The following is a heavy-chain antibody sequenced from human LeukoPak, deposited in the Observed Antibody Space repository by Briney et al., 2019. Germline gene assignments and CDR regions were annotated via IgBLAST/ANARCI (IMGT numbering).Heavy chain of an antibody. J-gene: IGHJ6*03. CDR2: INHSGST. V-gene: IGHV4-34*01. Sequence: SETLSLTCAVYSGSFSGYYGSWIRQSPGKGLEWIGEINHSGSTNYNPSLKSRVTISVDTSKNQFSLKLSSVTAADTAVYYCERRVTIYYYMDVWGKGTTVSVSS. CDR1: SGSFSGYY. D-gene: IGHD5-18*01. CDR3: ERRVTIYYYMDV.